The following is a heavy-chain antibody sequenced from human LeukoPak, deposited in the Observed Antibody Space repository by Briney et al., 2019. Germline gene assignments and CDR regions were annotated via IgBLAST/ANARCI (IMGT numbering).Heavy chain of an antibody. Sequence: GGSLRLSCAASGFTFSSYAMSWVRQAPGKGLEWVSAISGSGGSTYYADSVKGRFTISRDNSKNTLYLQMNSPRAEDTAVYYCAKSVKSITMVRGVMGAPDYWGQGTLVTVSS. V-gene: IGHV3-23*01. D-gene: IGHD3-10*01. CDR3: AKSVKSITMVRGVMGAPDY. CDR1: GFTFSSYA. J-gene: IGHJ4*02. CDR2: ISGSGGST.